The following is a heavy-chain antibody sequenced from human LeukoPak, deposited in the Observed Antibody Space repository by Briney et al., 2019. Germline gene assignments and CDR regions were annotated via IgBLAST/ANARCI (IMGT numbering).Heavy chain of an antibody. J-gene: IGHJ4*02. Sequence: GGSLRLSCAASGFTFSSYAMHWVRQAPGKGLEWVAVISYDGSNKYYADSVKGRFTISRDNSKNTLYLQMNSLRAEDTAVYYCAKDLRIYNWNDGRADYWGQGTLVTVSS. CDR1: GFTFSSYA. CDR2: ISYDGSNK. D-gene: IGHD1-20*01. V-gene: IGHV3-30*04. CDR3: AKDLRIYNWNDGRADY.